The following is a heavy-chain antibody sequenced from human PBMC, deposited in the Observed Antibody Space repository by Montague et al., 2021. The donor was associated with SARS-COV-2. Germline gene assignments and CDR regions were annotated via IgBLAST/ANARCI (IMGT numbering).Heavy chain of an antibody. Sequence: SETLSLTCAVSGGSISSSNWWSWVRQPPGKGLEWIGEIYHSGSTDYNPSLKSRVTISVDKSKNQFSLKLSAVTAADTAVYYCARDATMFSHSYFDYWGQGTLVTVSS. V-gene: IGHV4-4*02. CDR1: GGSISSSNW. CDR2: IYHSGST. CDR3: ARDATMFSHSYFDY. D-gene: IGHD3-10*02. J-gene: IGHJ4*02.